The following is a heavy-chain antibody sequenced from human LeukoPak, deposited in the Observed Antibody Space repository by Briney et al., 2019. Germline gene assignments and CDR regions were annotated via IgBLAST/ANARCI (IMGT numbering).Heavy chain of an antibody. CDR3: ARPQGTRALAAAGYEYFQH. J-gene: IGHJ1*01. CDR1: GASINSILYY. V-gene: IGHV4-39*02. Sequence: SETLSLTCNVSGASINSILYYWGWIRQPPGKGLEWIGNIFHDGSTYFNPSLKSRVSLSVDTSKRYFSLKLTSVTAADTAVYYCARPQGTRALAAAGYEYFQHWGQGTLVTVSS. D-gene: IGHD6-13*01. CDR2: IFHDGST.